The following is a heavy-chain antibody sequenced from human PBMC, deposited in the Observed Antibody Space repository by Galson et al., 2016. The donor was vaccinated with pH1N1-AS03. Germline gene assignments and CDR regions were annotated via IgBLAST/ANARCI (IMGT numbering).Heavy chain of an antibody. J-gene: IGHJ4*02. V-gene: IGHV1-69*13. Sequence: SVKVFCKAYGNTFSINAVSWVRQAPGQGPEWMGGINPLLRTALYAQKWQGRVTITADESTSTAYMELSSLTSEDTAVYYCATLYTDDLDYWGQGTLVTVSS. CDR1: GNTFSINA. CDR2: INPLLRTA. D-gene: IGHD2-2*02. CDR3: ATLYTDDLDY.